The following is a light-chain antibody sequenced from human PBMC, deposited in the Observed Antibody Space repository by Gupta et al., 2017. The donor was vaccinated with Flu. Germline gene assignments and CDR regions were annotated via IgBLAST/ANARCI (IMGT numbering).Light chain of an antibody. CDR2: NAS. CDR1: QSISSW. V-gene: IGKV1-5*03. CDR3: QQYYTSPIT. J-gene: IGKJ4*01. Sequence: PSTLSTSVGDRVSITCRASQSISSWLAWYQQKPGKAPKLLIYNASRAASGVPSRIRGSGSATHFTITISRLKLHDFATYYTQQYYTSPITFGRATKVEIK.